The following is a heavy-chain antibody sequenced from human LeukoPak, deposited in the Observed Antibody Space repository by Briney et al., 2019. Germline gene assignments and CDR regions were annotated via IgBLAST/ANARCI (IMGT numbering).Heavy chain of an antibody. CDR2: INHSGST. J-gene: IGHJ6*04. V-gene: IGHV4-34*01. D-gene: IGHD3-10*01. CDR1: GGSLSGYY. Sequence: SETLSLTCAVYGGSLSGYYWSWIRQPPGKGLEWIGEINHSGSTNYNPSLKSRVTISVDTSKNQFSLKLSSVTAADTAVYYCARGPEVRGLDVWGKGTTVTVSS. CDR3: ARGPEVRGLDV.